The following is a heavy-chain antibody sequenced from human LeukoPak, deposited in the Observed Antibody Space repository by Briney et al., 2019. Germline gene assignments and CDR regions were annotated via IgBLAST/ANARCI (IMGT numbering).Heavy chain of an antibody. CDR1: GGSFSGYY. D-gene: IGHD3-22*01. CDR3: ARTRIGRFDP. J-gene: IGHJ5*02. V-gene: IGHV4-34*01. Sequence: SETLSLTCPVYGGSFSGYYWSWIRQPPGKGLEWIGEINHSGSTNYNPSLKSRVTISVDTSKNQFSLKLSSVTAADTAVYYCARTRIGRFDPWGQGTLVTVSS. CDR2: INHSGST.